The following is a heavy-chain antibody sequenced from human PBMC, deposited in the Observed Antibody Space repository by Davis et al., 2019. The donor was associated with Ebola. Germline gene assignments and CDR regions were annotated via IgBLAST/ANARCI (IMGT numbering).Heavy chain of an antibody. J-gene: IGHJ4*02. Sequence: PGGSLRLSCEASGFAFSNFWMSWVRQAPGKGLEWVSAISGTDGTTYYADSVKGRFTISRDNSKSTLYLQMNSLRVEDTAVYYCAKGSGTYKGLGDYWGQGTLVTVSS. V-gene: IGHV3-23*01. CDR1: GFAFSNFW. CDR2: ISGTDGTT. CDR3: AKGSGTYKGLGDY. D-gene: IGHD1-26*01.